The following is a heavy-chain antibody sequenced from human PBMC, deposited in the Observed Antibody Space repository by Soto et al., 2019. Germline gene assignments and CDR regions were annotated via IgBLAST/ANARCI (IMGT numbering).Heavy chain of an antibody. Sequence: AVQVTSKACGYTIAGTDMHWVLQAPGQELEWMGIINPSGGSTSYAQKFQGRVTMTRDTSTSTVYMELSSLRSEDTAVYYCARDSVAVGYCGMDVRG. CDR3: ARDSVAVGYCGMDV. CDR1: GYTIAGTD. J-gene: IGHJ6*02. CDR2: INPSGGST. V-gene: IGHV1-46*01. D-gene: IGHD3-10*01.